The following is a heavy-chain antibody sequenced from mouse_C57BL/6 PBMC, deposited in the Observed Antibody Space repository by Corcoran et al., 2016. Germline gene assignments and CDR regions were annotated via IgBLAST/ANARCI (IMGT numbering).Heavy chain of an antibody. D-gene: IGHD1-1*01. CDR2: IYPRSGNT. CDR3: ARYYYGISPYWYFDV. J-gene: IGHJ1*03. Sequence: QVQLQQSGAELARPGASVKLSCKASGYTFTSYGISWVKQRTGQGLEWIGEIYPRSGNTYYNEKFKGKATLTADKSSSTAYMELRSLTSEDSAVYFCARYYYGISPYWYFDVWGTGTTVTVSS. CDR1: GYTFTSYG. V-gene: IGHV1-81*01.